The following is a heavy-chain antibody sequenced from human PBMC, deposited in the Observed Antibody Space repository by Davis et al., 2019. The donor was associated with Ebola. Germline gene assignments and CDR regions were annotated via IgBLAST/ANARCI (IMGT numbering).Heavy chain of an antibody. Sequence: SLKISCAASGFTFDDYAMHWVRQAPGKGLEWVSGISWSSGSIGYADSVKGRFTISRDNAKNSLYLQMNSLRAEDTALYYCAKDRGWTTENNFDYWGQGTLVTVSS. D-gene: IGHD3/OR15-3a*01. V-gene: IGHV3-9*01. CDR1: GFTFDDYA. CDR3: AKDRGWTTENNFDY. J-gene: IGHJ4*02. CDR2: ISWSSGSI.